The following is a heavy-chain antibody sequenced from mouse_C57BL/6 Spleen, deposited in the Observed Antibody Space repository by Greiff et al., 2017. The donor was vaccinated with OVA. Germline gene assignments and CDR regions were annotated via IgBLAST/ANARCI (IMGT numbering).Heavy chain of an antibody. CDR1: GYTFTSYW. D-gene: IGHD2-1*01. V-gene: IGHV1-72*01. CDR2: IDPNSGGT. Sequence: VQLQQPGAELVKPGASVKLSCKASGYTFTSYWMHWVKQRPGRGLEWIGRIDPNSGGTKYNEKFKSKATLTVDKPSSTAYMQLSSLTSEDSAVYDCAREGGYYGNYDWFAYWGQGTLVTVSA. J-gene: IGHJ3*01. CDR3: AREGGYYGNYDWFAY.